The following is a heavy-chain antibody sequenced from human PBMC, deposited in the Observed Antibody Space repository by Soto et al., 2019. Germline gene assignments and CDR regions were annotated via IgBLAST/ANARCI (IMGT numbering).Heavy chain of an antibody. CDR3: ARVLEAPLYYFDY. CDR1: GYSISIGNY. D-gene: IGHD1-1*01. V-gene: IGHV4-38-2*02. J-gene: IGHJ4*02. Sequence: SETLSLTCPVSGYSISIGNYWGWIRQPPGKRLEWIGSIYQSGSTHYNPSLRSRATISVDTSKNQFSLKLSSVTAADTAVYYCARVLEAPLYYFDYWGQGILVTVSS. CDR2: IYQSGST.